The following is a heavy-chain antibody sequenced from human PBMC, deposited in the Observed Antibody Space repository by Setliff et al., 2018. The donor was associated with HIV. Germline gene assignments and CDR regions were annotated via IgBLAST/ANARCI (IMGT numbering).Heavy chain of an antibody. Sequence: ASVKVSCKAFGYTFINYDIYWVRQTTGQGLEWMGWMNTDSGKTGYAQKFQGRVTMTRNTSISTAYMDLSSLRSEDTAVYYCARGKVLRGNILYDWGQGTLVTVSS. CDR2: MNTDSGKT. V-gene: IGHV1-8*02. J-gene: IGHJ4*02. D-gene: IGHD2-8*01. CDR3: ARGKVLRGNILYD. CDR1: GYTFINYD.